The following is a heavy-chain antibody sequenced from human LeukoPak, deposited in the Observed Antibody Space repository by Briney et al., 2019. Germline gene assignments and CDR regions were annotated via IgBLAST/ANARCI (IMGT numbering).Heavy chain of an antibody. D-gene: IGHD3-22*01. J-gene: IGHJ5*02. V-gene: IGHV1-24*01. CDR1: GYTLTELS. CDR2: FDPEDGET. CDR3: ATGYYYDSSGYYYAPWFDP. Sequence: GASVKVSCKVSGYTLTELSMHWVRQAPGKGLEWMGGFDPEDGETIYAQKFQGRVTMTEDTSTDTAYMELSSLRSEDTAVYYCATGYYYDSSGYYYAPWFDPWGQGTLVTVSS.